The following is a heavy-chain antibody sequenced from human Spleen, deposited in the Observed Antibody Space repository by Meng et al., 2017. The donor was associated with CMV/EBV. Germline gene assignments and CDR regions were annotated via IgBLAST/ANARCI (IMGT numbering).Heavy chain of an antibody. CDR3: ARGLVAYCISSSCYAPVGY. CDR2: ISSSSSSTI. J-gene: IGHJ4*02. V-gene: IGHV3-48*04. CDR1: GFTFNNYW. Sequence: GESLKISCVASGFTFNNYWMSWVRQAPGKGLEWVSYISSSSSSTIYYADSVKGRFTISRDNAKNSLYLQMNSLRAEDTAMYYCARGLVAYCISSSCYAPVGYWGQGTLVTVSS. D-gene: IGHD3-22*01.